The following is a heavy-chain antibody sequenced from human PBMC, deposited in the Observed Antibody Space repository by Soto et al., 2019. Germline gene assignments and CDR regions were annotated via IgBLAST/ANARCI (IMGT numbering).Heavy chain of an antibody. Sequence: SETLSLTCTVSGGSISSGGYYWSWIRQHPEKGLEWIGYIYYSGSTSYNPSLESRVTISVDTSKTQFSLKLSSVTAADTAVYYCESGRGAGALCYDLGVDVWGKGTTVTVSS. CDR3: ESGRGAGALCYDLGVDV. CDR2: IYYSGST. CDR1: GGSISSGGYY. J-gene: IGHJ6*04. V-gene: IGHV4-31*03. D-gene: IGHD2-8*02.